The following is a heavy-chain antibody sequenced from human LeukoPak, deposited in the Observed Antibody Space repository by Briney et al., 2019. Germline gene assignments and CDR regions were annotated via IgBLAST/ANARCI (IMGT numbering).Heavy chain of an antibody. J-gene: IGHJ4*02. V-gene: IGHV3-30*02. CDR2: IQYDGTNK. CDR1: GFTFSSYG. CDR3: AKDNVWALPYYFDS. D-gene: IGHD2-8*01. Sequence: GGSLRLSCAASGFTFSSYGMHWVRQAPGKGLEWVAFIQYDGTNKYYADSVKGRFTISRDNSKNTLYLQMNSLRVEDTAVYFCAKDNVWALPYYFDSWGQGTLVTVSS.